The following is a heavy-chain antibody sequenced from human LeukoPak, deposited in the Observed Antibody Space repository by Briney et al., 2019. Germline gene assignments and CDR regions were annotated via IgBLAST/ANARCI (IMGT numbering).Heavy chain of an antibody. CDR3: ARQLLWFGESHSVWFDP. CDR2: IYHSGST. D-gene: IGHD3-10*01. CDR1: GGSISSSNW. J-gene: IGHJ5*02. Sequence: IPSETLSLTCAVSGGSISSSNWWSWVRQPPGKGLEWIGEIYHSGSTNYNPSLKSRVTISVDKSKNQFSLKLSSVTAADTAVYYCARQLLWFGESHSVWFDPWGQGTLVTVSS. V-gene: IGHV4-4*02.